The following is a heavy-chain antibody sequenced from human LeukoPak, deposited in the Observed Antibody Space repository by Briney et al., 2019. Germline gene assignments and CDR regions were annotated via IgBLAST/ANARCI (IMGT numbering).Heavy chain of an antibody. CDR3: AKVLWLGRNYFDY. CDR2: ISASGDTT. V-gene: IGHV3-23*01. J-gene: IGHJ4*02. Sequence: GGSLRLSCAASEFTVRSYHMSWVRQAPGKGLEWVSAISASGDTTYYADSVKGRLTISRDNSKNTVSLQMNSLRAEDTAVYYCAKVLWLGRNYFDYWGQGTLVTVSS. CDR1: EFTVRSYH. D-gene: IGHD5-12*01.